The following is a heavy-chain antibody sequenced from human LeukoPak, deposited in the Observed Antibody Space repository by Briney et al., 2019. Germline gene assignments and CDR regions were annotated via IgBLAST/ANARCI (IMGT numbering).Heavy chain of an antibody. Sequence: GGSLRLSCAASGFTVSSNYMSWVRQAPGKGLEWVSVIYSGGSTYYADSVKGRFTVSRDNFKYTLYLQMNSLRAEDTALYYCARKLWHRNDCWGQGTLVTVSS. J-gene: IGHJ4*02. CDR3: ARKLWHRNDC. D-gene: IGHD3-16*01. CDR2: IYSGGST. CDR1: GFTVSSNY. V-gene: IGHV3-53*01.